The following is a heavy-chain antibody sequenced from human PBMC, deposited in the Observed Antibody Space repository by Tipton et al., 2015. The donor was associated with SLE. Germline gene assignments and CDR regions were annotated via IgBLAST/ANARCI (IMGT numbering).Heavy chain of an antibody. J-gene: IGHJ4*02. Sequence: TLSLTCTVSGGSISSGGYYWSWIRQHPGMGLEWIGYIYYSGSTNYNPSLKRRVTISVDTSKNQFSLKLSSVTAADTAVYYCARDQAVAGSYYFDYWGQGTLVTVSS. CDR3: ARDQAVAGSYYFDY. V-gene: IGHV4-61*08. CDR1: GGSISSGGYY. CDR2: IYYSGST. D-gene: IGHD6-19*01.